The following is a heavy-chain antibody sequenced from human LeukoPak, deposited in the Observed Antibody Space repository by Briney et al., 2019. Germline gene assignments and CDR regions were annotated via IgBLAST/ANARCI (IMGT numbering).Heavy chain of an antibody. CDR2: IYYSGST. J-gene: IGHJ4*02. CDR1: GGSISSHY. D-gene: IGHD4-17*01. V-gene: IGHV4-59*11. Sequence: SETLSLTCTVSGGSISSHYWSWIRQPPGKGLEWIGYIYYSGSTNYNPSLKSRVTMSVDTSKNQFSLRLSSVTAADTAVYYCARDPTTVTKGLDIWGQGTLVTVSS. CDR3: ARDPTTVTKGLDI.